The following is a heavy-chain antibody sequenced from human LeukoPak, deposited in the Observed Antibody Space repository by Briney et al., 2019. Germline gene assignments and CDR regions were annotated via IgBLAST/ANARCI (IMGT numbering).Heavy chain of an antibody. Sequence: SETLSLTCTVSGGSISSYYWSWIRQPPGKGLEWIGYIYYSGSTNYNPSLKSRVTISVDTSKNQFSLKLSSVTAADTAVYYCARHSSYYYSSGSYYGAFDIWGQGTMVTVSS. CDR3: ARHSSYYYSSGSYYGAFDI. J-gene: IGHJ3*02. V-gene: IGHV4-59*08. D-gene: IGHD3-10*01. CDR1: GGSISSYY. CDR2: IYYSGST.